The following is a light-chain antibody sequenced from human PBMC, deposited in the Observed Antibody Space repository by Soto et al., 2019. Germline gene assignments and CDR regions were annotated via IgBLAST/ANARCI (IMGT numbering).Light chain of an antibody. CDR1: QSVSNN. CDR3: QQYNNWPPWT. J-gene: IGKJ1*01. V-gene: IGKV3-15*01. Sequence: EIVMTQSPATLSVSPGERATLSCRASQSVSNNLAWYQQKPGQAPRVLIYRASTRATGIPPRFSGSGSGTEFTLTISNLQAEDFAVYYCQQYNNWPPWTFGHGTKVEIK. CDR2: RAS.